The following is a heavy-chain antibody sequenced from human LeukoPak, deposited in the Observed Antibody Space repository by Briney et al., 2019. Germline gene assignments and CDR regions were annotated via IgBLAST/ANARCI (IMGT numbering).Heavy chain of an antibody. D-gene: IGHD6-13*01. J-gene: IGHJ4*02. CDR1: GGSISSYY. CDR2: IYYSGST. Sequence: SETLSLTCTVSGGSISSYYWSWTRQPPGKGLEWIGYIYYSGSTNYNPSLKSRVTISVDTSKNQLSLKLSSVTAADTAVYYCVRVSSWYYFDYWGQGTLVTVSS. CDR3: VRVSSWYYFDY. V-gene: IGHV4-59*01.